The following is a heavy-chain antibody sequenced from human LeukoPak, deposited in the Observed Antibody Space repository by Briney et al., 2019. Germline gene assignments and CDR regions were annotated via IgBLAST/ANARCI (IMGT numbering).Heavy chain of an antibody. V-gene: IGHV3-21*01. Sequence: PGGSLRLSCAASGFTFSSYSMNWVRQAPGKGLEWVSSISSSSSYVYYADSVKGRFTISRDNTKNSLYLQMHSLRAEDTAVYYCAKDGAPYCSGATCYSAADYWGQGTLVTVSS. J-gene: IGHJ4*02. CDR3: AKDGAPYCSGATCYSAADY. CDR2: ISSSSSYV. CDR1: GFTFSSYS. D-gene: IGHD2-15*01.